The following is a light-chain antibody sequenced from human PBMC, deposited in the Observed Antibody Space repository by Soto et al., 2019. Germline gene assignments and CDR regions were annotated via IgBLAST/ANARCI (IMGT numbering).Light chain of an antibody. CDR1: SSDVGGYDY. Sequence: QSVLTQPASVSGSPGQSIAISCTGTSSDVGGYDYVSWYQQHPGKAPKLMIYDVSNRPSGVSNRFSGSKSYNTASLTISGLQAEDEADYYCSSYTSSSTYVFGTGTKVTVL. V-gene: IGLV2-14*03. CDR3: SSYTSSSTYV. J-gene: IGLJ1*01. CDR2: DVS.